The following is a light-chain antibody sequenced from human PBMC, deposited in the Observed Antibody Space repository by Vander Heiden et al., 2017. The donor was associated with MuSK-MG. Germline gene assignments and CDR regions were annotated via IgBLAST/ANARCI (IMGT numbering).Light chain of an antibody. V-gene: IGKV1-39*01. J-gene: IGKJ1*01. CDR3: QQSDNNPLT. Sequence: DIQMTQSPSSLSASVGDRVAITCRASQSISSYLNWYQQKPGKAPKLLIYAASSLHSRVPSRFSGSGSGTDFTLTISRLQPEDFATYYCQQSDNNPLTFGQGTKLEIK. CDR1: QSISSY. CDR2: AAS.